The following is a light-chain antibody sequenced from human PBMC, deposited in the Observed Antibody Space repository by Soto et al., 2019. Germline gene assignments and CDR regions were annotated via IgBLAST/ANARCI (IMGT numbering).Light chain of an antibody. CDR3: PVYNNGPPG. Sequence: DIQMTQSPSSLSASVGDRGTITCRASQSISSYLNWYQQKPGNAPKRLIYAASSLQSRVPYRFSGGAPGTEFNLTISGLQIEEPATYYCPVYNNGPPGFGQGKRPEIK. CDR2: AAS. J-gene: IGKJ5*01. CDR1: QSISSY. V-gene: IGKV1-27*01.